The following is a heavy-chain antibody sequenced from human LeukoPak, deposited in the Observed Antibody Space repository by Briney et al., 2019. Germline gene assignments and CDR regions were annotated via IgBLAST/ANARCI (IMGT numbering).Heavy chain of an antibody. D-gene: IGHD2-2*01. CDR3: ARVGYCSSTSCYFTGYYYYGMDV. V-gene: IGHV1-8*01. J-gene: IGHJ6*02. CDR2: MNPNSGNT. Sequence: ASVKVSCKASGYTFTSYDINWVRQATGQGLEWMGWMNPNSGNTDYAQKFQGRVTMTRNTSISTAYMELSSLRSEDTAVYSCARVGYCSSTSCYFTGYYYYGMDVWGQGTTVTVSS. CDR1: GYTFTSYD.